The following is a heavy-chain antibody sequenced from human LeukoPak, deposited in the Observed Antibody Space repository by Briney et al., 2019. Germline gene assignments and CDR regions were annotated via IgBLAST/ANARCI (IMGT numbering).Heavy chain of an antibody. V-gene: IGHV4-38-2*01. D-gene: IGHD3-16*01. J-gene: IGHJ5*01. CDR2: FHHSGIT. CDR1: GYSISSGYY. CDR3: ASDVALNWYFF. Sequence: SDTLSLTCAVSGYSISSGYYWAWIPQSPGKGLEWIGSFHHSGITYYNPSLKSRLTISIDTSKNQFALKLSSVTAADTAVYYCASDVALNWYFFWGQGTLVTVSS.